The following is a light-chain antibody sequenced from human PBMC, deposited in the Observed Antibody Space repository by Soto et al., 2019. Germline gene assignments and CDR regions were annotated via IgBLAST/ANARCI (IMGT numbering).Light chain of an antibody. Sequence: QSVLTQLASVSGSPGQSITISCTGTSSDVGGYNYISWYQQHPGKAPKFIIYDVRNRPSGVSNRFSGSRSGNTASLTISGLQAEDEADYYCSSYTSSNTVIFGGGTKLTVL. V-gene: IGLV2-14*03. CDR3: SSYTSSNTVI. J-gene: IGLJ2*01. CDR2: DVR. CDR1: SSDVGGYNY.